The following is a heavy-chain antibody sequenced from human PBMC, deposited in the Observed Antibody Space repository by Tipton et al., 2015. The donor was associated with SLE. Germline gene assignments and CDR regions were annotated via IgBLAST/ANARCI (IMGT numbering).Heavy chain of an antibody. CDR2: IYTDDST. Sequence: GSLRLSCAVSGFSVSTNYMSWVRQAPGKGLEWVSIIYTDDSTYNADSVKGRFTISRDTSKNTVFLLMNSLRAEDTAMYYCGKDQPTGNYWCPFDMWGQGTMVTVSS. V-gene: IGHV3-53*01. D-gene: IGHD2-8*02. CDR3: GKDQPTGNYWCPFDM. J-gene: IGHJ3*02. CDR1: GFSVSTNY.